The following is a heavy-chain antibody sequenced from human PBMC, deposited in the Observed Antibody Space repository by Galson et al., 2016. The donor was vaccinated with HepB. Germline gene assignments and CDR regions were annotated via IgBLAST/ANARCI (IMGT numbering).Heavy chain of an antibody. CDR3: AREWTWNYGDYYFGLDV. J-gene: IGHJ6*02. D-gene: IGHD1-7*01. CDR2: ISPTSKTV. Sequence: SLRLSCAASGFTFGDYAMHWVRQAPGKGLEWVSYISPTSKTVHYADSVRGRFTISRDNGNNSLYLEMKGLRDEDTAVYYCAREWTWNYGDYYFGLDVWGLGTPVSVSS. V-gene: IGHV3-48*02. CDR1: GFTFGDYA.